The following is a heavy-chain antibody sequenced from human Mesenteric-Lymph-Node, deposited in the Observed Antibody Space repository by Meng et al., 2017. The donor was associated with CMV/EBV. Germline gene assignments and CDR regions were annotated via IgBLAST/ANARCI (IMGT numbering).Heavy chain of an antibody. Sequence: GGSLRLSCAASGITFSDYYMSWIRQAPGKGLEWVSSISRSSTTIDYANSVKGRFTISRDDAKSSLYLQMNNLRAEDTAVYYCARGSYFYGSGSYWGQGTLVTVSS. D-gene: IGHD3-10*01. J-gene: IGHJ4*02. V-gene: IGHV3-11*01. CDR1: GITFSDYY. CDR3: ARGSYFYGSGSY. CDR2: ISRSSTTI.